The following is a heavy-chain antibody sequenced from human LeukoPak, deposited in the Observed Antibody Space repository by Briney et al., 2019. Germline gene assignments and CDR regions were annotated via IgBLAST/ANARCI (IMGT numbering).Heavy chain of an antibody. Sequence: ASVKVSCKASGYTFTSYDINWVRQATGQGLEWMGWMNPNSGNTGYAQKFQGRVTMTRNTSISTAYMELSSLRSEDTAVYYCARAPMVRGVIISRRNWFDPWGQGTLVTVSS. J-gene: IGHJ5*02. D-gene: IGHD3-10*01. V-gene: IGHV1-8*01. CDR2: MNPNSGNT. CDR1: GYTFTSYD. CDR3: ARAPMVRGVIISRRNWFDP.